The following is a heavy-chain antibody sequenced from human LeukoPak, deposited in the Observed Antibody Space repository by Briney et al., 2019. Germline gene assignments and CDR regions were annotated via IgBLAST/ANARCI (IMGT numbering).Heavy chain of an antibody. V-gene: IGHV3-30*04. CDR3: VRDPYCSGSSCYSGLFDY. CDR1: GFTFSTYA. J-gene: IGHJ4*02. Sequence: PGGSLRLSCAASGFTFSTYAMHWVRQAPGKGLEWVAIIYYDGSKKYYVDSVKGRFTISRDNSKNTLYLQMNSLRVEDTAVYYCVRDPYCSGSSCYSGLFDYWGQGTLVTVSS. D-gene: IGHD2-15*01. CDR2: IYYDGSKK.